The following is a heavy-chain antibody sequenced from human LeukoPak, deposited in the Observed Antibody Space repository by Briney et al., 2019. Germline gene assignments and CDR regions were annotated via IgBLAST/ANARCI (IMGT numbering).Heavy chain of an antibody. J-gene: IGHJ4*02. Sequence: PGGSLRLSCAASGFTFSDYWMSGVRQAAGKGLEWVANIQQDGSEKYYVDSVKGRFTISRDNAKKSLFLQVSSLRGEDTAVYYCARDRGFSYGIDFWGQGTLVTVSS. CDR1: GFTFSDYW. CDR3: ARDRGFSYGIDF. V-gene: IGHV3-7*04. CDR2: IQQDGSEK. D-gene: IGHD5-18*01.